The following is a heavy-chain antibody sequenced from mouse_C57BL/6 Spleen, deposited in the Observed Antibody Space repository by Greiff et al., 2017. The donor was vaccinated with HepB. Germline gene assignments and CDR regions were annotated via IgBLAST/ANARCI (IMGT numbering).Heavy chain of an antibody. CDR1: GFTFSDYG. J-gene: IGHJ1*03. CDR2: ISSGSSTI. V-gene: IGHV5-17*01. Sequence: EVMLVESGGGLVKPGGSLKLSCAASGFTFSDYGMHWVRQAPEKGLEWVAYISSGSSTIYYADTVKGRFTISRDNAKNTLFLQMTSLRSEDTAMYYCATGGSTPYWYFDVWGTGTTVTVSS. CDR3: ATGGSTPYWYFDV. D-gene: IGHD1-1*01.